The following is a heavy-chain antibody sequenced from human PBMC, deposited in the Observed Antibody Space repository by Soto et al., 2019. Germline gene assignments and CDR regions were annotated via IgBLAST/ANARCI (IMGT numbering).Heavy chain of an antibody. CDR2: IRSSGGTT. CDR3: AKDEGAAATRFDY. Sequence: EVQLLESGGGLVQPGGSLRLSCAASGLIFSSYAMNWVRQAPGKGLEWVSVIRSSGGTTYYADSVKGRFTISRDNSKNTLYLQMNSLRVEDTAVYYCAKDEGAAATRFDYWGQGTLVTVSS. J-gene: IGHJ4*02. V-gene: IGHV3-23*01. CDR1: GLIFSSYA. D-gene: IGHD2-15*01.